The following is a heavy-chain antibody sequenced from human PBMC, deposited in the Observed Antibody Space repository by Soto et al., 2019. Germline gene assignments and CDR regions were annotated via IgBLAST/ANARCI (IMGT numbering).Heavy chain of an antibody. CDR1: GLTFSSYA. V-gene: IGHV3-23*01. J-gene: IGHJ3*02. CDR3: ANQYYDFWSGYSHDAFDI. D-gene: IGHD3-3*01. Sequence: PGGSLRLSCPASGLTFSSYAMSWVRQAPGKGLEWVSAISGSGGSTYYADSVKGRFTISRDNSKNTLYLQMSSLRAEDTAVYYCANQYYDFWSGYSHDAFDIWGQGTMVTVSS. CDR2: ISGSGGST.